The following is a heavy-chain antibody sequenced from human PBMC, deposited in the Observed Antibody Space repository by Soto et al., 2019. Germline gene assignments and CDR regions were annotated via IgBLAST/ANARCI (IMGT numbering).Heavy chain of an antibody. CDR3: ARNWNLALVPAAYFDS. J-gene: IGHJ4*02. Sequence: PSEILSLTCAVSGDSIISIYHWAWIRQPPGRGLEWIASIYYTGTTYYNPSLQSRVTISIDTSKNQFSLNLNSVTAADTAVYYCARNWNLALVPAAYFDSWGQGTLVTVST. CDR2: IYYTGTT. D-gene: IGHD2-2*01. CDR1: GDSIISIYH. V-gene: IGHV4-38-2*01.